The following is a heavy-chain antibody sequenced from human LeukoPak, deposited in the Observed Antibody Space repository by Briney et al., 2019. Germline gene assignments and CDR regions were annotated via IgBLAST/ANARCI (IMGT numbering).Heavy chain of an antibody. CDR1: GFTFSSYE. J-gene: IGHJ4*02. V-gene: IGHV3-48*03. Sequence: PGGSLRLSCAASGFTFSSYEMNWVRQAPGKGLEWVSYISSSGSTIYYADSVKGRFTISRDNAKNSLYLQVNGLRAEDTAVYYCARHGFGYFDRELDYWGQGTLVTVSS. CDR2: ISSSGSTI. CDR3: ARHGFGYFDRELDY. D-gene: IGHD3-9*01.